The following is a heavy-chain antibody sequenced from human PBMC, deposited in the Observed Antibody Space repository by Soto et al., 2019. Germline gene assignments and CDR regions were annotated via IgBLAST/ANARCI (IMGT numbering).Heavy chain of an antibody. D-gene: IGHD3-9*01. CDR1: GYTFTSYA. V-gene: IGHV1-3*01. J-gene: IGHJ4*02. CDR2: INAGNGNT. CDR3: ARDLSDPVLRYFDWLLPPFDY. Sequence: ASVKVSCKASGYTFTSYAMHWVRQAPGQRLEWMGWINAGNGNTKYSQKFQGRVTITRDTSASTAYMELSSLRSEDTAVYYCARDLSDPVLRYFDWLLPPFDYWGQGTLVTVSS.